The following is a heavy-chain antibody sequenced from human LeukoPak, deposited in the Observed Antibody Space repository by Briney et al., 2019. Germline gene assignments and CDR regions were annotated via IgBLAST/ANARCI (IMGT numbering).Heavy chain of an antibody. CDR1: GFTFSSYA. D-gene: IGHD6-19*01. Sequence: GGSLRLSCAASGFTFSSYAMHWVRQAPGKGLEWVAVISYDGSNKYYADSVKGRFTISRDNSKNTLYLQMNSLRAEDTAVYYCARDLYSSGWYSAETYYFDYWGQGTLVTVSS. CDR2: ISYDGSNK. V-gene: IGHV3-30-3*01. CDR3: ARDLYSSGWYSAETYYFDY. J-gene: IGHJ4*02.